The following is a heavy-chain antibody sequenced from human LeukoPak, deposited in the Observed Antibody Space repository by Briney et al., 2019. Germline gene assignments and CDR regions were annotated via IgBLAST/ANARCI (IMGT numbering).Heavy chain of an antibody. CDR2: IYYSGST. CDR3: ARSHSVWTSFDY. Sequence: PSETLSLTCTVSGGSISSYYWSWIRQPPGQGLEWIGYIYYSGSTNYNPSLKSRVTISVDTSKNQFSLMLSSVTAAYTAVYYCARSHSVWTSFDYWGQGTLVTVSS. D-gene: IGHD3/OR15-3a*01. V-gene: IGHV4-59*01. J-gene: IGHJ4*02. CDR1: GGSISSYY.